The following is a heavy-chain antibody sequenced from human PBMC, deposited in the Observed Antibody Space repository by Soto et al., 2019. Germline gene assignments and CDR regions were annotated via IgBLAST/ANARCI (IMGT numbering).Heavy chain of an antibody. Sequence: GALRLSCAASGFTFSSYAMHWVRQAPGKGLEWVAVISYDGSNKYYADSVKGRFTISRDNSKNTLYLQMNSLRAEDTAVYYCAREESRYSSGWSKFDYWCQGTLVTGSS. V-gene: IGHV3-30-3*01. CDR3: AREESRYSSGWSKFDY. D-gene: IGHD6-19*01. CDR1: GFTFSSYA. CDR2: ISYDGSNK. J-gene: IGHJ4*02.